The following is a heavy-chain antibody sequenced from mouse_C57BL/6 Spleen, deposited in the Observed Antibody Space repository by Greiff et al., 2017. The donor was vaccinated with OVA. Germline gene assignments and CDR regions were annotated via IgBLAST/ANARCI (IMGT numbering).Heavy chain of an antibody. CDR3: ARGEAYYRNGAMDY. Sequence: VQLQQSGPGLVKPSQSLSLTCSVTGYSITSGYYWNWIRQFPGNKLEWMGYISYDGSNNYKPSLKNRISITRDTSKNQFFLKLNSVTTEDTATYYCARGEAYYRNGAMDYWGQGTSVTVSS. J-gene: IGHJ4*01. CDR1: GYSITSGYY. V-gene: IGHV3-6*01. CDR2: ISYDGSN. D-gene: IGHD2-10*01.